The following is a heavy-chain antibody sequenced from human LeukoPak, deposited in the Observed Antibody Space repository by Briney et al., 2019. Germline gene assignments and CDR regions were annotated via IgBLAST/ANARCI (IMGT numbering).Heavy chain of an antibody. J-gene: IGHJ4*02. V-gene: IGHV1-2*02. CDR3: ARVGFCSGGLCPYYFDY. D-gene: IGHD2-15*01. Sequence: ASVKVSCKASGYTFTGYYMHWVLQAPGQGLEWMGWINPNSGGTSFAQKFQGRVTMTRDTSISTAYMELSRLRSDDTAVYYCARVGFCSGGLCPYYFDYWGQGTLVTVSS. CDR1: GYTFTGYY. CDR2: INPNSGGT.